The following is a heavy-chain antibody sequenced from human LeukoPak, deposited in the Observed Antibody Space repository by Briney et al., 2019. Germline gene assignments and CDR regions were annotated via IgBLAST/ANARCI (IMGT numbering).Heavy chain of an antibody. CDR1: GFTFIDYT. J-gene: IGHJ4*03. CDR3: ARAHSASWYAAY. Sequence: PGRSLRLSCTTSGFTFIDYTMHWVRQAPGEGPEWVALASSDGSDKQYAASVKGRFTISRDDSKNTLYLEMNTLKDGDTAVYYCARAHSASWYAAYWGHGTRVTVSS. D-gene: IGHD2-2*01. V-gene: IGHV3-30*04. CDR2: ASSDGSDK.